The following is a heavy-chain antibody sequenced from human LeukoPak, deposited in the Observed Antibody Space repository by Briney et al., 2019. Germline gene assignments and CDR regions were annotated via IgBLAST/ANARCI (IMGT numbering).Heavy chain of an antibody. J-gene: IGHJ4*02. V-gene: IGHV3-23*01. CDR2: ISGSGGST. CDR1: GFTFSTYA. CDR3: ARGEGYCSGGSCLGY. Sequence: GGSLRLSCAASGFTFSTYAMGWVRQAPGKGLEWVSVISGSGGSTNYADSVKGRFTISRDNSKNTLYLQMHSLRGEDTAIYYCARGEGYCSGGSCLGYWGQGTLVTVSS. D-gene: IGHD2-15*01.